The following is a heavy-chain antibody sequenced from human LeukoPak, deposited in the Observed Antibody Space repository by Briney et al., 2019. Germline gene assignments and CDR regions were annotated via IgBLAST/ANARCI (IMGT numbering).Heavy chain of an antibody. CDR1: GYTFTGYY. V-gene: IGHV1-2*02. CDR2: INPNSGGT. J-gene: IGHJ4*02. Sequence: GASVKVSCKASGYTFTGYYMHWVRQAPGQGIEWMGWINPNSGGTNYAQKFQGRVTMTRDTSISTAYMELSRLRSDDTAVYYCARDHEAGYYDSSGYPPHFDYWGQGTLVTVSS. D-gene: IGHD3-22*01. CDR3: ARDHEAGYYDSSGYPPHFDY.